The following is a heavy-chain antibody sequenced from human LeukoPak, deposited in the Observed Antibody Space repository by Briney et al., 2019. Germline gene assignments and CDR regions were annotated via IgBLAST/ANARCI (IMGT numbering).Heavy chain of an antibody. CDR2: IWSDGTNT. CDR1: GFTFSHYG. Sequence: GGSLRLSCATSGFTFSHYGMHWVRHAPGKGLEWVAVIWSDGTNTIYGRPAKGRFTISRDNFQRTVYLQMNSLRAEDTAVYYCAKDAQRGFDYSNSLDKWGQGTLVTVSS. V-gene: IGHV3-33*06. CDR3: AKDAQRGFDYSNSLDK. J-gene: IGHJ4*02. D-gene: IGHD4-11*01.